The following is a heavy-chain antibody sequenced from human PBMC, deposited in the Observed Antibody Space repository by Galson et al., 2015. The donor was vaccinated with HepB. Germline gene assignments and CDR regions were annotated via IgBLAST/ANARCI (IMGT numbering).Heavy chain of an antibody. CDR3: ARTYCSDNCYDIFDI. CDR2: SHHSGSS. V-gene: IGHV4-59*01. J-gene: IGHJ3*02. Sequence: ETLSLTCTVSGGSISSYYWGWFRQPPGRGLEWVGYSHHSGSSNYNPSLRSRVTVSLDTSKSQFSLKLSSVTAADTAVYYCARTYCSDNCYDIFDIWGQGTMVTVSS. CDR1: GGSISSYY. D-gene: IGHD2-21*02.